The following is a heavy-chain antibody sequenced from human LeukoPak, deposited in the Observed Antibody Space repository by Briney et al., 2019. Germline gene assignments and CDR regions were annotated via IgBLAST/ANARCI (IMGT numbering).Heavy chain of an antibody. CDR1: GFTFSNYW. CDR2: IWYDGSNK. D-gene: IGHD3-3*01. CDR3: ARDLSGQYDFWSGYYSGLDY. Sequence: GGSLRLSCAASGFTFSNYWMSWVRQAPGKGLEWVAVIWYDGSNKYYADSVKGRFIISRDNSKNTLYLQMNSLRAEDTAVYYCARDLSGQYDFWSGYYSGLDYWGQGTVVTVSS. J-gene: IGHJ4*02. V-gene: IGHV3-33*08.